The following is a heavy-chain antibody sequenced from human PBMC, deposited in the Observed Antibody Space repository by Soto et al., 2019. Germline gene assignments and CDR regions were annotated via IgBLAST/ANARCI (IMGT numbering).Heavy chain of an antibody. Sequence: PSETLSLTCAVYGGSFSGYYWSWIRQPPGKGLEWIGEINHSGSTNYNPSLKSRVTISVDTSKNQFSLKLSSVTAADTAVYYCARGTLWFGERLPNWFDLWGQCTLVTVSS. CDR1: GGSFSGYY. CDR2: INHSGST. J-gene: IGHJ5*02. V-gene: IGHV4-34*01. CDR3: ARGTLWFGERLPNWFDL. D-gene: IGHD3-10*01.